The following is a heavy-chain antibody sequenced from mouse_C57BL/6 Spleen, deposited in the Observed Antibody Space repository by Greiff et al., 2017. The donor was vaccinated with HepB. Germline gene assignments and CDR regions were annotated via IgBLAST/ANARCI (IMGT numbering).Heavy chain of an antibody. V-gene: IGHV1-82*01. D-gene: IGHD2-10*02. Sequence: QVQLKESGPELVKPGASVKISCKASGYAFSSSWMNWVKQRPGKGLEWIGRIYPGDGDTNYNGKFKGKATLTADKSSSTAYMQLSSLTSEDSAVYFCARLYGNVDDWGQGTTLTVSS. J-gene: IGHJ2*01. CDR2: IYPGDGDT. CDR1: GYAFSSSW. CDR3: ARLYGNVDD.